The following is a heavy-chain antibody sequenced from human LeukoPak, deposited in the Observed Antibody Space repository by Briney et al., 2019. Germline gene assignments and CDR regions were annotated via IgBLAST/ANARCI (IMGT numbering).Heavy chain of an antibody. D-gene: IGHD1-26*01. J-gene: IGHJ3*02. CDR3: ARAHRSYRRVFDI. V-gene: IGHV4-34*01. Sequence: SETLSLTCAAYGGSFSGYYWSWIRQPPGKGLEWIGEINHSGSTNYNPSLKSRVTISVDTSKNQFSLKLSSVTAADTAVYYCARAHRSYRRVFDIWGQGTMVTVSS. CDR2: INHSGST. CDR1: GGSFSGYY.